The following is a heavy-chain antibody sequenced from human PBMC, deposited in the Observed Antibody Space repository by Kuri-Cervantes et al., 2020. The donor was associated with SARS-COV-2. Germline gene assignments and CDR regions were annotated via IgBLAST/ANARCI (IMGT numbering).Heavy chain of an antibody. Sequence: LSLTCAASGLTFSSYCMRWVRQAPGKGLVWVSRINSDGSSTSYADSVKGRFTISRDNAKNTLYLQMNSLRAEDTAVYYCAASGLFDPWGQGTLVTVSS. CDR1: GLTFSSYC. J-gene: IGHJ5*02. CDR3: AASGLFDP. CDR2: INSDGSST. V-gene: IGHV3-74*01.